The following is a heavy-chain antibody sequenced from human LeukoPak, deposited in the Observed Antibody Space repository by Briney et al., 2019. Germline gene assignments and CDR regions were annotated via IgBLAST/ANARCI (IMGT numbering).Heavy chain of an antibody. J-gene: IGHJ5*02. Sequence: SQTLSLTCTVSGGSISSGDYSWSWIRQPPGKGLEWIGYIYYSGSTNYNPSLKSRVAISVDTSKNQFSLKLSSVTAADTAVYYCARVYSKGNWFDPWGQGTLVTVSS. CDR3: ARVYSKGNWFDP. D-gene: IGHD4-11*01. CDR1: GGSISSGDYS. CDR2: IYYSGST. V-gene: IGHV4-61*08.